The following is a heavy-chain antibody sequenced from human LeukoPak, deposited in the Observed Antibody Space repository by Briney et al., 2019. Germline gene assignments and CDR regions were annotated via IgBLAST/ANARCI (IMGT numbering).Heavy chain of an antibody. Sequence: GGSLRLSCAASGFTFSSYSMNWVRQAPGKGLEWVSLISWDGGSTYYADSVRGRFTISRDNSKNSLYLQMNSLRTEDTALYYCAKRGAAGERNPGLDYFDYWGQGTLVTVSS. CDR3: AKRGAAGERNPGLDYFDY. D-gene: IGHD6-13*01. CDR2: ISWDGGST. V-gene: IGHV3-43*01. CDR1: GFTFSSYS. J-gene: IGHJ4*02.